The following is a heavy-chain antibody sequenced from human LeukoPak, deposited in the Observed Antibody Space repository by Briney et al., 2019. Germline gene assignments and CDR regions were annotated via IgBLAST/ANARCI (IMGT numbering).Heavy chain of an antibody. CDR3: ASASGYSSGWYFPYFDY. J-gene: IGHJ4*02. CDR2: ISYDGSNK. CDR1: GFTFSSYA. D-gene: IGHD6-19*01. V-gene: IGHV3-30*04. Sequence: GGSLRLSCAASGFTFSSYAMHWVRQAPGKGLEWVAVISYDGSNKYYADSVKGRFTISRDNSKNTLYLQMNSLRAEDTAVYYCASASGYSSGWYFPYFDYWGQGTLVTVSS.